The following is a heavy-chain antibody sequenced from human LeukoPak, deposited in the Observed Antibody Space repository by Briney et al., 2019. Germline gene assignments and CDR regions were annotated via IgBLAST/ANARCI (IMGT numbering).Heavy chain of an antibody. V-gene: IGHV1-69*06. CDR3: AIPPLYYYGSGSYHYFDY. D-gene: IGHD3-10*01. Sequence: ASVKVSCKASGGTFSSYAISWVRQAPGQGLEWMGGIIPIFGTANYAQKFQGRVTITADKSTSTAYMELSRLRSDDTAVYYCAIPPLYYYGSGSYHYFDYWGQGTLVTVSS. CDR1: GGTFSSYA. J-gene: IGHJ4*02. CDR2: IIPIFGTA.